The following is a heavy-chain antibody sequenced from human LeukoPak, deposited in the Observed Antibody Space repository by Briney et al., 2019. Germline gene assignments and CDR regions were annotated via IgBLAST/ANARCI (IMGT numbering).Heavy chain of an antibody. V-gene: IGHV4-34*01. CDR1: GGSFSGYY. D-gene: IGHD2-2*01. J-gene: IGHJ5*02. Sequence: PSETLSLTCAVYGGSFSGYYWSWIRQPPGKGLEWIGEINHSGSTNYNPSLKSRVTISVDTSKNQFSLKQSSVTAADTAVYYCARGGRGHCSSTSCYRRWFDPWGQGTLVTVSS. CDR3: ARGGRGHCSSTSCYRRWFDP. CDR2: INHSGST.